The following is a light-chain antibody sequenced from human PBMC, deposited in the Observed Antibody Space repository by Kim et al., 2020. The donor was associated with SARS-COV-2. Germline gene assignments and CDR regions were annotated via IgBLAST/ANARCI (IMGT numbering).Light chain of an antibody. J-gene: IGLJ2*01. CDR3: AAWDDRLSVV. Sequence: ELTQPASASGTPGQRVTISCSGSTSNIGSNYVYWYQQLPGTAPKLLITRNTQRPSGVPDRFSGSKSGTSASLAISGLRSEDEAEYYCAAWDDRLSVVFGGGTKVTVL. V-gene: IGLV1-47*01. CDR1: TSNIGSNY. CDR2: RNT.